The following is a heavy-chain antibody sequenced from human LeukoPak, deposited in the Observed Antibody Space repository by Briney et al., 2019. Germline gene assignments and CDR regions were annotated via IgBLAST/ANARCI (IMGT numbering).Heavy chain of an antibody. D-gene: IGHD3-22*01. V-gene: IGHV4-38-2*02. CDR2: IHYSGNT. Sequence: PSETLSLTCTVSGYSISSAYYLGWTRQPPGKGLEWIGTIHYSGNTDYNPPLKSQVTISLDSSKNQFALKLSSLTAADTAVYYCAGGLWYYYDSSGSYYFDYWGQGTLVTVSS. CDR1: GYSISSAYY. CDR3: AGGLWYYYDSSGSYYFDY. J-gene: IGHJ4*02.